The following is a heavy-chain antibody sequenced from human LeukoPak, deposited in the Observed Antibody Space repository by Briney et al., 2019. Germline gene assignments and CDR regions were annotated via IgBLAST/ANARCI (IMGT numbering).Heavy chain of an antibody. V-gene: IGHV1-2*02. J-gene: IGHJ4*02. CDR3: ARERY. Sequence: ASVKVACKASGYTLTGYYMHWMRQAPGEGLEWMGWINPNSGDTSYAQNFQGRVTMTRDTSINTAYMELSRLRSDDTAVYYCARERYWGQGTLVTVSS. CDR2: INPNSGDT. CDR1: GYTLTGYY.